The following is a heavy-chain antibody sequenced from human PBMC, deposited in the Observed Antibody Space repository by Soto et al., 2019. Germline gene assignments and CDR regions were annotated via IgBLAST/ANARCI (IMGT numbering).Heavy chain of an antibody. CDR3: VKDRAPTWNHTMSDFDI. V-gene: IGHV3-64D*06. CDR2: ISFNAGTT. J-gene: IGHJ3*02. D-gene: IGHD1-1*01. Sequence: AGGSLRLSCSASGFTFSRSAMHWVRQAPGKGLEYVSAISFNAGTTYYADSVKGRFTISRDNSKNTLYLQMSSLRAEDTAVYYCVKDRAPTWNHTMSDFDIWGQGTMVTVSS. CDR1: GFTFSRSA.